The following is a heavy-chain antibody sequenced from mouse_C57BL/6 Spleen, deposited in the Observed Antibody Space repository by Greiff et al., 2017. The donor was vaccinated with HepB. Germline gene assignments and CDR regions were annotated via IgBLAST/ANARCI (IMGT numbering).Heavy chain of an antibody. D-gene: IGHD1-1*01. J-gene: IGHJ1*03. CDR2: ISYDGSN. Sequence: EVKLVESGPGLVKPSQSLSLTCSVTGYSITSGYYWNWIRQFPGNKLEWMGYISYDGSNNYNPSLKNRISITRDTSKNQFFLKLNSVTTEDTATYYCARAGYGSSYGFPYWYFDVWGTGTTVTVSS. CDR1: GYSITSGYY. CDR3: ARAGYGSSYGFPYWYFDV. V-gene: IGHV3-6*01.